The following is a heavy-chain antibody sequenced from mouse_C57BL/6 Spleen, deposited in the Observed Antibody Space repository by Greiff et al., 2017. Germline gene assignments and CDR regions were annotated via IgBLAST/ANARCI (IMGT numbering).Heavy chain of an antibody. D-gene: IGHD2-4*01. J-gene: IGHJ4*01. V-gene: IGHV2-2*01. CDR3: ARNSREITSRFYAMDY. Sequence: VNVVESGPGLVQPSQSLSITCTVSGFSLTSYGVHWVRQSPGKGLEWLGVIWSGGSTDYNAAFISRLSISKDNSKSQVFFKMNSLQADDTAIYYCARNSREITSRFYAMDYWGQGTSVTVSS. CDR1: GFSLTSYG. CDR2: IWSGGST.